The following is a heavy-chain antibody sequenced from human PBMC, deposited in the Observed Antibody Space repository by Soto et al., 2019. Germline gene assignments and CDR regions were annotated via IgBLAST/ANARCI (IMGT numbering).Heavy chain of an antibody. CDR1: GYTFTGYY. D-gene: IGHD3-10*01. CDR2: INPNSGGT. Sequence: ASVKVSCKASGYTFTGYYMHWVRQAPGQGLEWMGWINPNSGGTNYAQKFQGWVTMTRDTSISTAYMELSRLRSDDTAVYYCARDPGPLSLDGYFDYWGQGTLVTVSS. V-gene: IGHV1-2*04. CDR3: ARDPGPLSLDGYFDY. J-gene: IGHJ4*02.